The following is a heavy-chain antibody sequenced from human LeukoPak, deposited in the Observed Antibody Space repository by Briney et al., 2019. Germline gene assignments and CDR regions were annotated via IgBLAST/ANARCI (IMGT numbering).Heavy chain of an antibody. CDR3: ARQPDPLLPAMVTEGGFDP. Sequence: SETLSLTCTVSGGSISSSSYYWGWIRQPPGKGLEWIGSIYYSESTYYNPSLKSRVTISVDTSKNQFSLKLSSVTAADTAVYYCARQPDPLLPAMVTEGGFDPWGQGTLVTVSS. V-gene: IGHV4-39*01. J-gene: IGHJ5*02. CDR2: IYYSEST. CDR1: GGSISSSSYY. D-gene: IGHD5-18*01.